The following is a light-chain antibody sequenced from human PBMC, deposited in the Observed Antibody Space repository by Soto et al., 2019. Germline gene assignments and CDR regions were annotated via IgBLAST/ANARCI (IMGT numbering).Light chain of an antibody. CDR3: AAWDDSLNGYV. CDR1: SSNIGSNT. Sequence: VLTQPPSASGTPWQRVTISCSGSSSNIGSNTVNWYQQLPGTAPKLLIYSNNQRPSGVPDRFSGSKSGTSASLAISGLQSEDGADYYCAAWDDSLNGYVFGTGTKVTVL. CDR2: SNN. J-gene: IGLJ1*01. V-gene: IGLV1-44*01.